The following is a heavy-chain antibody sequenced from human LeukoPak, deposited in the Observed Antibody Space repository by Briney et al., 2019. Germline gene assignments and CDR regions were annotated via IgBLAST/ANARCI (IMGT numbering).Heavy chain of an antibody. D-gene: IGHD3-3*01. CDR3: ARDLGDFWSGYYSGPFDY. CDR1: GGSISSYY. V-gene: IGHV4-59*12. J-gene: IGHJ4*02. Sequence: PSETLSLTCTVSGGSISSYYWSWIRQPPGKGLEWIGSIYYSGSTYYNPSLKSRVTISVDTSKNQFSLKLSSVTAADTAVYYCARDLGDFWSGYYSGPFDYWGQGTLVTVSS. CDR2: IYYSGST.